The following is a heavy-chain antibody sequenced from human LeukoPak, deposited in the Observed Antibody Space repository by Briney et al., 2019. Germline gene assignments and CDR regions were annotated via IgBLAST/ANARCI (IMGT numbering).Heavy chain of an antibody. CDR1: GGSFSGYY. Sequence: SETLSLTCAVYGGSFSGYYWSWIRQPPGKGLEWIGEINHSGSTNYNPSLKSRVTISVDTSKNQFSLKLSSVTAADTAVYYCARHVKQLWLRRNAFDIWGQGTMVTVSS. CDR2: INHSGST. D-gene: IGHD5-18*01. CDR3: ARHVKQLWLRRNAFDI. V-gene: IGHV4-34*01. J-gene: IGHJ3*02.